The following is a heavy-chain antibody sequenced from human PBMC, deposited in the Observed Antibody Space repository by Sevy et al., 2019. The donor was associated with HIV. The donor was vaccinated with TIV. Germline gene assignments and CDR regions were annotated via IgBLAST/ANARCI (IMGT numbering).Heavy chain of an antibody. D-gene: IGHD3-22*01. CDR1: GFTSTPYA. CDR2: ISGSGAIT. V-gene: IGHV3-23*01. Sequence: GGSLRLSCATSGFTSTPYAVAWVRQAPGKGLEWVAAISGSGAITYYADSRKARLIISRDRTNNTVYLQRKRLRDEDTALYYCAKDRYYFDSSGYYYHHDAFDVWGRGTMVTVSS. CDR3: AKDRYYFDSSGYYYHHDAFDV. J-gene: IGHJ3*01.